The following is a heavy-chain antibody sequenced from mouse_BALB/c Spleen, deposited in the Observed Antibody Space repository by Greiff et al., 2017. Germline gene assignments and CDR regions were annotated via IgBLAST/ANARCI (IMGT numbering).Heavy chain of an antibody. J-gene: IGHJ1*01. CDR3: ARDPYGYRWYFDV. V-gene: IGHV3-6*02. Sequence: EVKLLESGPGLVKPSQSLSLTCSVTGYSITSGYYWNWIRQFPGNKLEWMGYISYDGSNNYNPSLKNRISITRDTSKNQFFLKLNSVTTEDTATYYCARDPYGYRWYFDVWGAGTTVTVSS. CDR1: GYSITSGYY. D-gene: IGHD1-2*01. CDR2: ISYDGSN.